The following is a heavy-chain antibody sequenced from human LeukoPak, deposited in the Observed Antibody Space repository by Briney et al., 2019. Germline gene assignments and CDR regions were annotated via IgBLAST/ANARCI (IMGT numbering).Heavy chain of an antibody. CDR3: ARDLGANWFDP. CDR1: GFIVSSNY. CDR2: IYSGGST. J-gene: IGHJ5*02. Sequence: GGSLRLSCAASGFIVSSNYMSWVRQAPEKGLEWVSVIYSGGSTYYADSGKGRFTISRDNSKNTLYLQMNSLRADDTAVYYCARDLGANWFDPWGQGTLVTVSS. V-gene: IGHV3-66*01. D-gene: IGHD4-17*01.